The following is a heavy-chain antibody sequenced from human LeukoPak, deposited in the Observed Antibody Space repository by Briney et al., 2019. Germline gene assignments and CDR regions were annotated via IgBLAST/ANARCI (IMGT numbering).Heavy chain of an antibody. D-gene: IGHD6-19*01. CDR2: IKSKADGGTT. Sequence: KPGGSLRLSCAASGLTFSNAWVSWVRQAPGKGLECVGRIKSKADGGTTEYAAPVKGRFTISRDDSKNILYLQMNSLKTEDTAVYYCTTPRREIAVAGGDYWGQGTLVTVSS. V-gene: IGHV3-15*01. J-gene: IGHJ4*02. CDR3: TTPRREIAVAGGDY. CDR1: GLTFSNAW.